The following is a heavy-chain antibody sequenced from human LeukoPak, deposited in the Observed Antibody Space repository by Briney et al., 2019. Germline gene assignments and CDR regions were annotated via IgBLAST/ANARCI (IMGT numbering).Heavy chain of an antibody. CDR2: INHSGST. D-gene: IGHD3-22*01. Sequence: SETLSLTCAVYGGSFSGYYWSWVRQPPGKGLEWIGEINHSGSTNYNPSLKSRVTISVDTSKNQFSLKLSSVTAADTAVYYCARAGDSSGYYYNNFDYWGQGTLVTVSA. J-gene: IGHJ4*02. V-gene: IGHV4-34*01. CDR3: ARAGDSSGYYYNNFDY. CDR1: GGSFSGYY.